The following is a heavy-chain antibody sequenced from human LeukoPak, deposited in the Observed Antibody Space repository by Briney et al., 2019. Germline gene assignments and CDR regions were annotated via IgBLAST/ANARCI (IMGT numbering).Heavy chain of an antibody. Sequence: GGSLRLSCVASGFSFSDYFMSWIRQAPGRGLEWLSFINSAGKNIYYADSVKGRFTISRDNAKNSLYLQMNSLRAEDTAVYYCAREYSSSWYRGAFDIWGQGTMVTVSS. CDR3: AREYSSSWYRGAFDI. CDR1: GFSFSDYF. CDR2: INSAGKNI. J-gene: IGHJ3*02. D-gene: IGHD6-13*01. V-gene: IGHV3-11*04.